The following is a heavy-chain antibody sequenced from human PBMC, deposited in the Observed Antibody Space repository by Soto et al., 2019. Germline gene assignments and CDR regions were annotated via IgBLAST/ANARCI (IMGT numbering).Heavy chain of an antibody. V-gene: IGHV3-7*03. CDR2: IKQDGSEK. CDR1: GFTFSNYW. CDR3: ARVQWLDDY. Sequence: EVQLVESGGGLVQPGGSLRVSCAASGFTFSNYWMSWVRKAPGKGLEWVANIKQDGSEKYYVDSVKGRFTISRDNAKNSLYLHMNSLRAEDTAVYYCARVQWLDDYWGQGTLVTVSS. D-gene: IGHD6-19*01. J-gene: IGHJ4*02.